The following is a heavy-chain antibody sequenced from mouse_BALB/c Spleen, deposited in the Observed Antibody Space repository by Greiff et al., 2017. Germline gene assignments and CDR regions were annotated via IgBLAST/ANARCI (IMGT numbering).Heavy chain of an antibody. CDR1: GFSLTSYG. CDR2: IWSGGST. V-gene: IGHV2-2*02. Sequence: VKLQESGPGLVQPSQSLSITCTVSGFSLTSYGVHWVRQSPGKGLEWLGVIWSGGSTDYNAAFISRLSISKDNSKSQVFFKMNSLQANDTAIYYCARKDGNYEGYAMDYWGQGTSVTVSS. J-gene: IGHJ4*01. D-gene: IGHD2-1*01. CDR3: ARKDGNYEGYAMDY.